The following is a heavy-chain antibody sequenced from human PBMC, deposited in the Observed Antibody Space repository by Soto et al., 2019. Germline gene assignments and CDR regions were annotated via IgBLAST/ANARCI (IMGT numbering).Heavy chain of an antibody. V-gene: IGHV3-30*03. Sequence: PRLSCAASGFTFSSYGMHWVRQAPGKGLEWVAVISYDGSNKYYADSVKGRFTISRDNSKNTLYLQMNSLGAEDTAVYYCASGSYYDSSGETYYFDYWGQGTLVTVSS. D-gene: IGHD3-22*01. CDR1: GFTFSSYG. CDR3: ASGSYYDSSGETYYFDY. J-gene: IGHJ4*02. CDR2: ISYDGSNK.